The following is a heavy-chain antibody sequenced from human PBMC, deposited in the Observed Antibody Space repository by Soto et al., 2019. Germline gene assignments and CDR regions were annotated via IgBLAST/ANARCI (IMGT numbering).Heavy chain of an antibody. CDR2: ISTYNGNT. D-gene: IGHD2-2*01. CDR1: GYTFTSYG. Sequence: QVQVMQSGAEVKKPGASVKVSCKASGYTFTSYGISWVRQAPGQGLEWMGWISTYNGNTNYAQKLQGRVTMTTDTSTSTASMELRSLRSDDTAVYYCGSDLDQSFFYYGMDGWGQGTTVTVSS. V-gene: IGHV1-18*01. CDR3: GSDLDQSFFYYGMDG. J-gene: IGHJ6*02.